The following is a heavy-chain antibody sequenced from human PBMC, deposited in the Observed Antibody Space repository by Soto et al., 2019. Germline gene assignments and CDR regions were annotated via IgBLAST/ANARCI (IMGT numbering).Heavy chain of an antibody. V-gene: IGHV1-46*01. CDR2: INPSGGST. CDR1: GYTFTSYY. CDR3: ARSRATDAFDI. J-gene: IGHJ3*02. D-gene: IGHD1-26*01. Sequence: QVQLVQSGAEVKKPGASVKVSCKASGYTFTSYYMHWVRQAPGQGLEWMGIINPSGGSTSYAQKFQGKVTMTRDTSTSTVYMELISLRSEDTAVYYCARSRATDAFDIWGPGTMVTVSS.